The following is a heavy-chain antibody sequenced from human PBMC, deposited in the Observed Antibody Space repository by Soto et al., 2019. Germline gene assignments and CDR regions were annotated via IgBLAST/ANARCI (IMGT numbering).Heavy chain of an antibody. D-gene: IGHD3-10*01. J-gene: IGHJ4*02. CDR2: IIPILGIA. CDR1: GGTFSSYT. Sequence: QVQLVQSGAEVKKPGSSVKVSCKASGGTFSSYTISWVRQAPGQGLEWMGRIIPILGIANYAQKFQGRVTINADKSTSTAYMELSSLRSEDTAVYYCARDPRGGFGELFHDYYFDYWGQGTLVTVSS. CDR3: ARDPRGGFGELFHDYYFDY. V-gene: IGHV1-69*08.